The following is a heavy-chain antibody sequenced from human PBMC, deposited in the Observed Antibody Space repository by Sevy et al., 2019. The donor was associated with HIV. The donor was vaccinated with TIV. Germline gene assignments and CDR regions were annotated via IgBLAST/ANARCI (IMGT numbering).Heavy chain of an antibody. J-gene: IGHJ3*02. D-gene: IGHD3-22*01. V-gene: IGHV3-33*01. CDR1: GFTFSSYG. Sequence: GGSLRLSCAASGFTFSSYGMHWVRQAPGKGLEWVAVIWYDGSKKYYADSVKGRFTISRDNSKNTLYLQMNSLRAEDTDVYYCARGDYYYGSGGYGADAFDIWGQGTMVTVSS. CDR3: ARGDYYYGSGGYGADAFDI. CDR2: IWYDGSKK.